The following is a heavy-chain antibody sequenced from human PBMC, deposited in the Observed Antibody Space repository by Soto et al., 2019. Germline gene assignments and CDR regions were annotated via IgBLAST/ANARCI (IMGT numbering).Heavy chain of an antibody. CDR3: ARLVWQQLNFGMDV. V-gene: IGHV5-10-1*01. D-gene: IGHD6-13*01. Sequence: GDSLKVSCKGSGYSFTNYWINWVRRMPGKGLEWMGTIDPSDSYTNYSPSFQGHVTISVDKSVNTAYLQWSSLKASDTAMYYCARLVWQQLNFGMDVWGQGTTVTVSS. J-gene: IGHJ6*02. CDR2: IDPSDSYT. CDR1: GYSFTNYW.